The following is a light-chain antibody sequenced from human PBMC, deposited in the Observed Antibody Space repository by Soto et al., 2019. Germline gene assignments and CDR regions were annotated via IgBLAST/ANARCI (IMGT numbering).Light chain of an antibody. CDR2: AAS. CDR1: QGISNY. CDR3: KKYNSAPWT. Sequence: DIQMTQSPSSLSASVGDRVTITCRASQGISNYLAWYQQKPRKVPKTLIYAASTLQSGVPSRFSASGSGTDFTLTISSLQPEDVATYYCKKYNSAPWTFGQGTKVEIK. J-gene: IGKJ1*01. V-gene: IGKV1-27*01.